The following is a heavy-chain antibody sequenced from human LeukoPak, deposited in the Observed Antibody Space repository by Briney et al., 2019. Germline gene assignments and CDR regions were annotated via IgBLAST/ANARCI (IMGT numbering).Heavy chain of an antibody. D-gene: IGHD3-10*02. J-gene: IGHJ4*02. V-gene: IGHV3-43*01. CDR3: AKELDTMFFDY. CDR2: AGWAGGTT. Sequence: GGSLRLSCATSGFNFDRYTIHWVRRAPGKGLEWVSLAGWAGGTTFYSDSVRGRFTISRDSGRKSVYLQMNSLTTDDTAFYFCAKELDTMFFDYWGQGALVTVSS. CDR1: GFNFDRYT.